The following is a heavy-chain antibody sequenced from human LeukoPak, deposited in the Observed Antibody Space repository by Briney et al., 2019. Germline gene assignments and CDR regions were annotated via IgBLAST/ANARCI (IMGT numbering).Heavy chain of an antibody. V-gene: IGHV1-18*01. CDR3: ARVFVVGIAAAPGGY. CDR1: GYTFTSYG. CDR2: ISAYNGNT. J-gene: IGHJ4*02. D-gene: IGHD6-13*01. Sequence: ASVKVSCKASGYTFTSYGISWVRQAPGQGLEWMGWISAYNGNTNYAQKLQGRVTMTTDTSTSTAYMELRSLRSDDTAVYYCARVFVVGIAAAPGGYWGQGTLVTVSS.